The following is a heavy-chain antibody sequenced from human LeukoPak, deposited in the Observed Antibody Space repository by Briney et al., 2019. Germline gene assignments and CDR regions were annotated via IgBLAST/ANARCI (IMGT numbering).Heavy chain of an antibody. CDR3: ARGALPLDV. CDR1: GGSMNPYY. Sequence: SETLSLTCTVFGGSMNPYYWSWIRQPPGKGLGWIAYISYSGTIKYNPSLQSRVIISVDTSKNHFSLKLSSVTTADTAVYYCARGALPLDVWGQGATVTVSS. CDR2: ISYSGTI. D-gene: IGHD4-23*01. V-gene: IGHV4-59*01. J-gene: IGHJ6*02.